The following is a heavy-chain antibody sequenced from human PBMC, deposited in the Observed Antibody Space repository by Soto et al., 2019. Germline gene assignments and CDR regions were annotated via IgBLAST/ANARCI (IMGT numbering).Heavy chain of an antibody. Sequence: GASVKVSCKASGGTFSSYAISWVRQAPGQGLEWMGGIIPIFGTANYAQKFQGRVTITADESTSTAYMELSSLRSEDTAVYYCAREGDSRGYCVPPAPGSGMDVWGKETTVTVSS. D-gene: IGHD3-22*01. J-gene: IGHJ6*04. CDR1: GGTFSSYA. CDR2: IIPIFGTA. CDR3: AREGDSRGYCVPPAPGSGMDV. V-gene: IGHV1-69*13.